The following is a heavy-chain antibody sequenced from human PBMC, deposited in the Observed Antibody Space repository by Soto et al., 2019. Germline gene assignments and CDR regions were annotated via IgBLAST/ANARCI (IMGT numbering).Heavy chain of an antibody. Sequence: QVQLVQSGAEVKKPGSSVKVSCKASGGTFSTYTVVWVRQAPGQGLEWVGRVLPMLDITNTAQSFQGRVTLTADKATPTAHLELTRLTSADTALFYCSLGSWSAETFDIWGRGTMVTVSS. CDR3: SLGSWSAETFDI. CDR2: VLPMLDIT. D-gene: IGHD6-13*01. CDR1: GGTFSTYT. V-gene: IGHV1-69*02. J-gene: IGHJ3*02.